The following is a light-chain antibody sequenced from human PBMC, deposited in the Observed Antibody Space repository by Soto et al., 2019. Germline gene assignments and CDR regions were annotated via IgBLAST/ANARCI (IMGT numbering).Light chain of an antibody. V-gene: IGKV3-20*01. CDR1: QSVRNNY. J-gene: IGKJ2*01. Sequence: EIVLTQSPGTLSLSPGERATLSCRASQSVRNNYLAWYQQKPGQAPRLLIYGASTRASDIEGRFSGSGSGTDFTLTISRLEPADFAVYYCHHYLTQPPYTVGPGPKVDSK. CDR3: HHYLTQPPYT. CDR2: GAS.